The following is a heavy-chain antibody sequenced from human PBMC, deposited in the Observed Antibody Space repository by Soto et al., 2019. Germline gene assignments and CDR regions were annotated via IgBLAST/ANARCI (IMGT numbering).Heavy chain of an antibody. CDR3: ARVVTIFGVVIKISWFDP. Sequence: SVKVSCDSSGGTVSSYAISCVRQAPGQGREWMGGIIPIFGTANYAQKFQGRVTTTADKSTSTAYMELSSLRSEDTAVYYCARVVTIFGVVIKISWFDPWGQGTLVTVSS. CDR2: IIPIFGTA. V-gene: IGHV1-69*06. J-gene: IGHJ5*02. CDR1: GGTVSSYA. D-gene: IGHD3-3*01.